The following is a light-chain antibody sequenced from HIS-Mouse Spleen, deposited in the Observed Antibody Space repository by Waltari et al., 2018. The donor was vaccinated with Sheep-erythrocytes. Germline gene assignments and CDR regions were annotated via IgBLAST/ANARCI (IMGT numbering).Light chain of an antibody. J-gene: IGKJ2*01. CDR1: QGISSY. CDR3: QQYYSYPHT. CDR2: AAS. V-gene: IGKV1-8*01. Sequence: AIRMTQSPSSLSASTGDRVTITCRASQGISSYLAWYQQKPGKAPKLLIYAASTFQSGVPSRFSGSGSGTDFTLTISCLQSEDFATYYCQQYYSYPHTFGQGTKLEIK.